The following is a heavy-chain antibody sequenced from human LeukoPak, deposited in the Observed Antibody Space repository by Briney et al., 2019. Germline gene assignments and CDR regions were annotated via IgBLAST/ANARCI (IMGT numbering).Heavy chain of an antibody. CDR2: ISGSGGST. J-gene: IGHJ4*02. CDR1: GFTFSSYG. V-gene: IGHV3-23*01. D-gene: IGHD3-10*01. CDR3: AKDRTMVRGVPGY. Sequence: GGTLRLSCAASGFTFSSYGMSWVRQAPGKGLEWVSAISGSGGSTYYADSVKGRFTISRDNSKNTLYLQMNSLRAEDTAVYYCAKDRTMVRGVPGYWGQGTLVTVS.